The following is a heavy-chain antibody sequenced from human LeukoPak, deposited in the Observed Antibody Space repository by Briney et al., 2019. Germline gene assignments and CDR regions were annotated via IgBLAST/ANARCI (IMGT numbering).Heavy chain of an antibody. CDR2: INPSGGST. CDR1: GYTFTSYY. J-gene: IGHJ6*03. Sequence: AASVKVSCKASGYTFTSYYMHWVRQAPGQGLEWMGIINPSGGSTSYAQKLQGRVTMTTDTSTSTAYMELRSLRSDDTAVYYCATGICSSTSCYRRRDYYYFYYMDVWGKGTTVTVSS. V-gene: IGHV1-46*01. D-gene: IGHD2-2*01. CDR3: ATGICSSTSCYRRRDYYYFYYMDV.